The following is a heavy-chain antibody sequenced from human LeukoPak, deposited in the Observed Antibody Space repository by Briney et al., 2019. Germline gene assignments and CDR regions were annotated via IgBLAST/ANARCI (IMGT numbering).Heavy chain of an antibody. Sequence: SETLSLTCTVSGYSISSGYYWGWIRQPPGKGLEWIGSIYHSGSTYYNPSLKSRVTISVDTSKNQFSLKLSSVTAADTAVYYCARGGGRMVQYYFDYWGQGTLVTVSS. CDR3: ARGGGRMVQYYFDY. J-gene: IGHJ4*02. D-gene: IGHD3-10*01. CDR1: GYSISSGYY. V-gene: IGHV4-38-2*02. CDR2: IYHSGST.